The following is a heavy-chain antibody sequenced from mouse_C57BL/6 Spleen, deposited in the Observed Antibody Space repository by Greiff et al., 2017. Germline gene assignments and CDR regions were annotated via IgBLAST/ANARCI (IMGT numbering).Heavy chain of an antibody. D-gene: IGHD3-2*02. CDR1: GYTFTDYE. Sequence: QVQLQQSGAELVRPGASVTLSCKASGYTFTDYEMHWVKQTPVHGLEWIGAIDPETGGTAYNQKFKGKAILTADKSSSTAYMELRSLTSEDSAVYYDTREAQATYYAMGYWGQGTSVTVSS. CDR2: IDPETGGT. J-gene: IGHJ4*01. CDR3: TREAQATYYAMGY. V-gene: IGHV1-15*01.